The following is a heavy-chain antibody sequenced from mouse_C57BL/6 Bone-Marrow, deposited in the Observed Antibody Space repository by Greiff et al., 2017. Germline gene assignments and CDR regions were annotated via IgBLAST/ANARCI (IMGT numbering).Heavy chain of an antibody. CDR2: IYPRDGIT. Sequence: VQLQQSGPELVKPGASVKLSCKASGYTFTSYDINWVKQRPGQGLEWIGWIYPRDGITKYKEKFKGKDTLTVDKSSSTAYMELHSLTSEDSAVYFCARLGFDGSSGDWYFDGWGTGTTVTVSS. J-gene: IGHJ1*03. CDR3: ARLGFDGSSGDWYFDG. V-gene: IGHV1-85*01. CDR1: GYTFTSYD. D-gene: IGHD1-1*01.